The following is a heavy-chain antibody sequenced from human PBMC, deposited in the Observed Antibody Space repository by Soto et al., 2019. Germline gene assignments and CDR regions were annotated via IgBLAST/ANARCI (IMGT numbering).Heavy chain of an antibody. J-gene: IGHJ4*02. CDR2: IYYSGST. D-gene: IGHD2-15*01. CDR1: GGSISSGDYY. Sequence: SETLSLTCTVSGGSISSGDYYWSWIRQPPGKGLEWIGYIYYSGSTYYNPSLKSRVTISVDTSKNQFSLKLSSVTAADTAVYYRARGRDGGNFFDYWGQGTLVTVSS. V-gene: IGHV4-30-4*01. CDR3: ARGRDGGNFFDY.